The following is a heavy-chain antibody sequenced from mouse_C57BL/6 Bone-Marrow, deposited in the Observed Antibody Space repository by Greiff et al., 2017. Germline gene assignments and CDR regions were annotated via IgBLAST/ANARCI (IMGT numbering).Heavy chain of an antibody. CDR3: AREEITTVVATNY. J-gene: IGHJ2*01. Sequence: QVQLKQPGAELVKPGASVKLSCKASGYTFTSYWMHWVKQRPGQGLEWIGMIHPNSGSTNYNEKFKSKATLTVDKSSSTAYMQLSSLTSEDSAVYYCAREEITTVVATNYWGQGTTLTVSS. V-gene: IGHV1-64*01. D-gene: IGHD1-1*01. CDR1: GYTFTSYW. CDR2: IHPNSGST.